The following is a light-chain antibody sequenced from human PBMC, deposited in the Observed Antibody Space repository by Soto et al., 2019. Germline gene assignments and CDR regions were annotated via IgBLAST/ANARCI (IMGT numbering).Light chain of an antibody. Sequence: ELTQAPSVSVAPGQTARITCGGNNIAIKSVHWYQQLPGAAPKPLMYNNNQRPSGVPDRFSGAKSGTSASLSISGLRSEDEADYHCAAWDDSLGGWVFGGGTKVTVL. CDR1: NIAIKS. J-gene: IGLJ3*02. CDR2: NNN. V-gene: IGLV1-47*02. CDR3: AAWDDSLGGWV.